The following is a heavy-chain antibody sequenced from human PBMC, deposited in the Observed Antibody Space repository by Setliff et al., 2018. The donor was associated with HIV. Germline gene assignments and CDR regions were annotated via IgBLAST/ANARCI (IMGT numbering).Heavy chain of an antibody. D-gene: IGHD6-13*01. CDR3: ARNWHSTSPYYFDY. CDR2: ISGYRDT. Sequence: ASVKVSCKASGYTLTSYGFTWVRQAPGQGLEWMGWISGYRDTNYAQKFQGRVTMTVDTSTSTAYMELRSLRSDDTAVYYCARNWHSTSPYYFDYWGQGTPVTVSS. J-gene: IGHJ4*02. CDR1: GYTLTSYG. V-gene: IGHV1-18*01.